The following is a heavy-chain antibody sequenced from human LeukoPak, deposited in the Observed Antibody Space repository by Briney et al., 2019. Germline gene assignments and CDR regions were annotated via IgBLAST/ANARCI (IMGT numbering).Heavy chain of an antibody. D-gene: IGHD6-13*01. Sequence: PGGSLRLSCAASGFTFSTYAMSWVRQAPGKGLEWVSTISGSGANTYYADSVKGRFTISRDNSKNTLYLQMNSLRAEDTAVYYCARDLHSSSSSYWGQGTLVTVSS. CDR2: ISGSGANT. CDR1: GFTFSTYA. CDR3: ARDLHSSSSSY. V-gene: IGHV3-23*01. J-gene: IGHJ4*02.